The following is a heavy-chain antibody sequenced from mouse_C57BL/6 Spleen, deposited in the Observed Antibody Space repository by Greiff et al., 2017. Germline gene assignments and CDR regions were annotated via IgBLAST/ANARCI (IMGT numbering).Heavy chain of an antibody. CDR3: AREGEIMIKRSWFAY. D-gene: IGHD2-4*01. CDR1: GYTFTSYW. J-gene: IGHJ3*01. V-gene: IGHV1-53*01. CDR2: INPSNGGT. Sequence: QVQLQQSGTELVKPGASVKLSCKASGYTFTSYWMHWVKQRPGQGLEWIGNINPSNGGTNYNEKFKSKATLTVDKSSSTAYMQLSSLTSEDSAVYYCAREGEIMIKRSWFAYWGQGTLVTVSA.